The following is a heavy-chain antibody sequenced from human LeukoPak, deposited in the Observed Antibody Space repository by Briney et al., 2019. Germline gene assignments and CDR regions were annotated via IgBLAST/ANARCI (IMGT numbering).Heavy chain of an antibody. CDR1: GFTFSSYA. V-gene: IGHV3-30*04. D-gene: IGHD1-26*01. CDR3: AKGGKWDVTPFDY. CDR2: ISYDGSNK. J-gene: IGHJ4*02. Sequence: PGGSLRLSCAASGFTFSSYAMHWVRQAPGKGLEWVAVISYDGSNKYYADSVKGRFTISRDNPKNTLYLQMNSLRAEDTAVYYCAKGGKWDVTPFDYWGQGTLVTVSS.